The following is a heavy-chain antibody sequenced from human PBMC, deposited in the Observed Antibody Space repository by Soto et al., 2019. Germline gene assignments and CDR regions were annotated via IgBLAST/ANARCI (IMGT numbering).Heavy chain of an antibody. D-gene: IGHD3-9*01. V-gene: IGHV1-3*01. CDR1: GYTFTSYA. Sequence: QVQLVQSGAEVKKPGASVKVSCKASGYTFTSYAMHWVRQAPGQRLEWMGWINAGNGNTKYSQKFQGRVTITRDTSASTAYMELSRLRSEDTAVYYCARDRTYYDISENFDYWGQGTLVTVSS. J-gene: IGHJ4*02. CDR3: ARDRTYYDISENFDY. CDR2: INAGNGNT.